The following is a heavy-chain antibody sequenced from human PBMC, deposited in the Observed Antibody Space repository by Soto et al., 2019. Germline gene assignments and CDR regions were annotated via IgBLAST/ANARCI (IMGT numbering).Heavy chain of an antibody. V-gene: IGHV4-34*01. Sequence: SETLSLTCAVYGGSFSGYYWSWIRQPPGKGLEWIGEINHSGSTNYNPSLESRITISVDTSKNQFSLKLSSVTAADTAVYYCASPYYDFWTGPPWGTQKYYFDFWGQGTLVTVSS. CDR1: GGSFSGYY. D-gene: IGHD3-3*01. CDR2: INHSGST. J-gene: IGHJ4*02. CDR3: ASPYYDFWTGPPWGTQKYYFDF.